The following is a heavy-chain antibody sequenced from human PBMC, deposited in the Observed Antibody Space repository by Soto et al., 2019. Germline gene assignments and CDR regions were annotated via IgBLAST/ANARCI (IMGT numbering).Heavy chain of an antibody. CDR1: GFTFSRHA. CDR2: ISESGDST. J-gene: IGHJ4*02. D-gene: IGHD3-3*01. Sequence: EVQLLESGGGLVQPGGSLRLSCEASGFTFSRHAMTWVRQVPGKGLEWVSGISESGDSTDYAASVKGRFTISRDNSKNPLYLQTSSLRAEDTAVYYCAKDRDTIFGLVTPFDDWGQGTLVTVSS. CDR3: AKDRDTIFGLVTPFDD. V-gene: IGHV3-23*01.